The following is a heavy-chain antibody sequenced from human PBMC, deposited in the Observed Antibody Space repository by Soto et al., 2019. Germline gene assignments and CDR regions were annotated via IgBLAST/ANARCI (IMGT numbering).Heavy chain of an antibody. J-gene: IGHJ5*02. CDR3: ARAGTMVRGVIIRARVNWFDP. V-gene: IGHV4-31*03. CDR1: GGSISSGGYY. D-gene: IGHD3-10*01. CDR2: IYYSGST. Sequence: QVQLQESGPGLVKPSQTLSLTCTVSGGSISSGGYYWSWIRQHPGKGLEWIGYIYYSGSTYYNPSLKSRVTLSVDTSKNQFSLKLSSVTAADTAVYYCARAGTMVRGVIIRARVNWFDPWGQGTLVTVSS.